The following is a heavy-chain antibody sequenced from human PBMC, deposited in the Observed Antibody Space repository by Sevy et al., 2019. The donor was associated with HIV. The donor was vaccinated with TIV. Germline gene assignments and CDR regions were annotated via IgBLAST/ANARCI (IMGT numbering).Heavy chain of an antibody. CDR1: GYSISSGYY. CDR3: ASTIGFGCLRLGTDAFDI. D-gene: IGHD3-3*01. CDR2: IYHSGST. V-gene: IGHV4-38-2*02. J-gene: IGHJ3*02. Sequence: SETLSLTCTVSGYSISSGYYWGWIRQPPGKGLEWIGSIYHSGSTYYNPSLKSRVTISVDTSKNQFSLKLSSVTAADTAVYYCASTIGFGCLRLGTDAFDIWGQWTMVTVSS.